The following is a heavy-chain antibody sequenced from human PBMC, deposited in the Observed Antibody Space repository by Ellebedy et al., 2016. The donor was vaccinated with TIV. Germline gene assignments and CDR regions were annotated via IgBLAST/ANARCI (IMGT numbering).Heavy chain of an antibody. CDR2: IYYSGST. CDR1: GGSISSSSYY. J-gene: IGHJ4*02. V-gene: IGHV4-39*07. D-gene: IGHD5-18*01. Sequence: SETLSLTXTVSGGSISSSSYYWGWIRQPPGKGLEWIGSIYYSGSTYYNPSLKSRVTISVDTSKNQFSLKLSSVTAADTAVYYCALGGYSYGSDFDYWGQGTLVTVSS. CDR3: ALGGYSYGSDFDY.